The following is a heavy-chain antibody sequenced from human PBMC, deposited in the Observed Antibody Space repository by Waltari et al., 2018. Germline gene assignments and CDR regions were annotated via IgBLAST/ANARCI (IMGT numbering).Heavy chain of an antibody. D-gene: IGHD3-22*01. CDR3: ARGGPRRYYDSSGFFDY. CDR1: GGSFSGYY. Sequence: QVQLQQWGAGLLKPSETLSLTCAVYGGSFSGYYWSWIRQPPGKGLEWIGEINHSGSPNYNPSLKSRVTISVDTSKNQFSLKLSSVTAADTAVYYCARGGPRRYYDSSGFFDYWGQGTLVTVSS. CDR2: INHSGSP. V-gene: IGHV4-34*01. J-gene: IGHJ4*02.